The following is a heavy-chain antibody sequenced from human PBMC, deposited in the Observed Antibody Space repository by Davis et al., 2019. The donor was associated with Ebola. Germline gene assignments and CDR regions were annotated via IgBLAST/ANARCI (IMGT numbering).Heavy chain of an antibody. CDR2: ISGNSGTI. Sequence: GESLKISCAASGFSFSIHAMSWVRQAPGKGLEWVAGISGNSGTIYYADALKGRFTISRDNSKNTLHLQMNSLRVEDTALYYCAKLRGIIPSGEYWGQGTLVTVSS. CDR1: GFSFSIHA. V-gene: IGHV3-23*01. D-gene: IGHD3-10*01. CDR3: AKLRGIIPSGEY. J-gene: IGHJ4*02.